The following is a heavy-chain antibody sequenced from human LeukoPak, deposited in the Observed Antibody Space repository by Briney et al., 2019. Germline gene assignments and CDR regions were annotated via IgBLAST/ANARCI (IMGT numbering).Heavy chain of an antibody. CDR2: ISYDGSDK. D-gene: IGHD3-3*01. Sequence: VGSLRLSCAASGFTFNSYAINWVRQAPGKGLGWVAFISYDGSDKYYADSVKGRFTISRDNSKNMLYLQMNSLRAEDTAVYYCARSSGPNSITVFGVVTPKFDYWGQGTLVTVSS. J-gene: IGHJ4*02. V-gene: IGHV3-30-3*01. CDR3: ARSSGPNSITVFGVVTPKFDY. CDR1: GFTFNSYA.